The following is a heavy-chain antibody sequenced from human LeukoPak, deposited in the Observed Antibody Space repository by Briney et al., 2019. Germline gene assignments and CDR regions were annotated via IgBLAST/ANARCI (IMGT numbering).Heavy chain of an antibody. CDR1: GYTFTNYY. D-gene: IGHD1-26*01. CDR3: AGSGGFYYFDY. CDR2: INSSGGST. Sequence: ASVKVSCKASGYTFTNYYFHWVRQAPGQRLEWMGIINSSGGSTTYAQKFQGKITMTTGTSTSTVYMELSSLRSEDTAVYYCAGSGGFYYFDYWGQGTLVTVSS. J-gene: IGHJ4*02. V-gene: IGHV1-46*01.